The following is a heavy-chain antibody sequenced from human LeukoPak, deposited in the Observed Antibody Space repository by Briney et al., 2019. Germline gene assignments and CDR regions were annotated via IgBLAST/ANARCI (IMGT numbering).Heavy chain of an antibody. CDR2: ISYDGGNK. Sequence: TGRSLRLSCAASGFSFSSYGMHWVRQPPGKGLEWVAFISYDGGNKYYADSVKGRFTISRDNSQNTVYLQMNSLRGEDTAVYYCARDGTSYGMDVWGQGTTVTVSS. D-gene: IGHD1-1*01. CDR1: GFSFSSYG. CDR3: ARDGTSYGMDV. J-gene: IGHJ6*02. V-gene: IGHV3-30*03.